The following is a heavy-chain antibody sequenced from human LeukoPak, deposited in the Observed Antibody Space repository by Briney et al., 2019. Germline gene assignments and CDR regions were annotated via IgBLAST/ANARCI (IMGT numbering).Heavy chain of an antibody. CDR2: IIPIFGTA. D-gene: IGHD7-27*01. CDR1: GGTFSSYA. Sequence: SVKVSCKASGGTFSSYAISWVRQAPGQGLEWMGRIIPIFGTANYAQKFHGRVTITTDESTSTAYMELSSLRSEDTAVYYCARVAFLGPYYYYYMDVWGKGTTVTVSS. J-gene: IGHJ6*03. V-gene: IGHV1-69*05. CDR3: ARVAFLGPYYYYYMDV.